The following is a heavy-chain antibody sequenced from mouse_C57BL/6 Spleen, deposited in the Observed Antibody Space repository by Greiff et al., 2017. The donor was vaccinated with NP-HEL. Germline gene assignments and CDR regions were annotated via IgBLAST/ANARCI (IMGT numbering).Heavy chain of an antibody. D-gene: IGHD2-12*01. CDR3: VREELLVPYYAMDY. CDR2: IRSKSSNYAT. Sequence: EVKLQQSGGGLVQPKGSLKLSCAASGFTFNTYSMHWVRQAPGKGFEWVARIRSKSSNYATYYADSVKDRFTISNDDSQSMLYLQMNNMEPEDTAMYYCVREELLVPYYAMDYWGQGTSVTVSS. CDR1: GFTFNTYS. J-gene: IGHJ4*01. V-gene: IGHV10-3*01.